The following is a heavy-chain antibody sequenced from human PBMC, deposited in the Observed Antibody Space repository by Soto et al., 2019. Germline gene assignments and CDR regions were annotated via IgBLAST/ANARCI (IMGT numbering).Heavy chain of an antibody. J-gene: IGHJ3*02. CDR1: GFTFSSYA. CDR3: AKDLLPQYDSSIMGHAFDI. CDR2: ISGSGGST. V-gene: IGHV3-23*01. Sequence: GGSLRLSCAASGFTFSSYAMSWVRQAPGKGLEWVSAISGSGGSTYYADSVKGRFTISRDNSKNTLYLQMNSLRAEATAVYYCAKDLLPQYDSSIMGHAFDIWGQGTMVTVSS. D-gene: IGHD3-22*01.